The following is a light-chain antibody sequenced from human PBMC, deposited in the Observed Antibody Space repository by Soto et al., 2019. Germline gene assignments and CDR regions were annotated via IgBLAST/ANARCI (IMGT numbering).Light chain of an antibody. Sequence: QSALTQPRSVSESPGQSVTISCSGSSSDVGAYKYVSWYQQHPGKAPKLMIYDVSQRPSGVPDRFSGSKSGSTASLTISGLQGDDEADYYCCSYAGSFTWVFGGGTKLT. V-gene: IGLV2-11*01. J-gene: IGLJ3*02. CDR3: CSYAGSFTWV. CDR1: SSDVGAYKY. CDR2: DVS.